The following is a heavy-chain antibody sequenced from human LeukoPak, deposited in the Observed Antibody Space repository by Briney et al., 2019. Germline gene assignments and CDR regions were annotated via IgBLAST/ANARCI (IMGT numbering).Heavy chain of an antibody. V-gene: IGHV1-8*03. Sequence: ASVKVSCKASGYTFTGYYMHWVRQATGQGLEWMGWMNPNSGNTGYARKFQGRVTITRNTSISTAYMELSSLRSEDTAVYYCARGHYMDVWGKGTTVTVSS. CDR3: ARGHYMDV. CDR2: MNPNSGNT. J-gene: IGHJ6*03. CDR1: GYTFTGYY.